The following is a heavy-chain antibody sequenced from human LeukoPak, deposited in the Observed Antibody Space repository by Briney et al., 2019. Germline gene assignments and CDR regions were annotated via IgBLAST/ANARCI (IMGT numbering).Heavy chain of an antibody. CDR3: ARVRYRYSYDY. D-gene: IGHD1-26*01. CDR2: IRPTDGAT. V-gene: IGHV1-2*02. Sequence: VASVKVSCKASGYIFTDHFFHWVRQAPGQGLEWMGWIRPTDGATKVAQKFQGRVTLTRDTSISTVYMEMSGLRFDDTAMYYCARVRYRYSYDYWGQGTLVTVSS. J-gene: IGHJ4*02. CDR1: GYIFTDHF.